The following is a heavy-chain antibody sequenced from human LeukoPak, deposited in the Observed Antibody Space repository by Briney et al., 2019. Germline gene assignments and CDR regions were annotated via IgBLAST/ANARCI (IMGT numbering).Heavy chain of an antibody. CDR3: AKDTPSTVTTRGGWFDP. CDR1: GFTFSSYG. CDR2: IRYDGSNK. J-gene: IGHJ5*02. D-gene: IGHD4-17*01. Sequence: GGSLRLSCAASGFTFSSYGMHWVRQAPGKGLEWVAFIRYDGSNKYYADSVKGRFTISRDNSKNTPYLQMNSLRAEDTAVYYCAKDTPSTVTTRGGWFDPWGQGTLVTVSS. V-gene: IGHV3-30*02.